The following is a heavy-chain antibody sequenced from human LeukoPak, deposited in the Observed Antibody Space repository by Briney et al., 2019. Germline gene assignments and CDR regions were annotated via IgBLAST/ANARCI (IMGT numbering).Heavy chain of an antibody. Sequence: ASVTVSCTASGYTFTSYDINWVRQATGQGLEWMGGMNPYSGNTGYAQRFQGRVTMTRNTSISTAYMELSRLRSEDTAVYYCARGDTYYYDSSGYYSAAMDVWGKGTTVTVSS. CDR3: ARGDTYYYDSSGYYSAAMDV. J-gene: IGHJ6*03. D-gene: IGHD3-22*01. CDR2: MNPYSGNT. V-gene: IGHV1-8*01. CDR1: GYTFTSYD.